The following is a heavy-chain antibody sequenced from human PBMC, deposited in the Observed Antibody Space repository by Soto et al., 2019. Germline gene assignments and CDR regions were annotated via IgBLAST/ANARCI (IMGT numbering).Heavy chain of an antibody. Sequence: PSETLSLTCTVSGGSISSSSYYWGWIRQPPGKGLEWIGSIYYSGSTYYNPSLKSRVTISVDTSKNQFSLKLSSVTAADTAVYYCARGWGSSNYYYYYGMDVWGQGTTVTVSS. J-gene: IGHJ6*02. D-gene: IGHD7-27*01. CDR2: IYYSGST. CDR1: GGSISSSSYY. CDR3: ARGWGSSNYYYYYGMDV. V-gene: IGHV4-39*07.